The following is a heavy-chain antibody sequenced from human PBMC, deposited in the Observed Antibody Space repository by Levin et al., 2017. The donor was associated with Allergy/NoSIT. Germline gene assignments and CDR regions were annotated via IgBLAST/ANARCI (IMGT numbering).Heavy chain of an antibody. CDR1: GFTFGDYA. D-gene: IGHD2-2*01. V-gene: IGHV3-49*03. CDR2: IRSKAYGGTT. J-gene: IGHJ1*01. CDR3: TRYCSSTSCLEYFQH. Sequence: GESLKISCTASGFTFGDYAMSWFRQAPGKGLEWVGFIRSKAYGGTTEYAASVKGRFTISRDDSKSIAYLQMNSLKTEDTAVYYCTRYCSSTSCLEYFQHWGQGTLVTVSS.